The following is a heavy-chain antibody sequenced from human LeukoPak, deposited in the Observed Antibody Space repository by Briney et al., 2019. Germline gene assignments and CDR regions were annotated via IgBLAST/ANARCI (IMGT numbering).Heavy chain of an antibody. CDR3: AKNTITFGGVIGSFDY. CDR2: ISGSGGST. Sequence: PGGSLRLSCAASGFTFSSYAMSWVRQAPGKGLEWVSAISGSGGSTYYADSVKGRFTISRDNSKNTLHLQMNSLRAEDTAVYYCAKNTITFGGVIGSFDYWGQGNLVTVSS. CDR1: GFTFSSYA. J-gene: IGHJ4*02. D-gene: IGHD3-16*02. V-gene: IGHV3-23*01.